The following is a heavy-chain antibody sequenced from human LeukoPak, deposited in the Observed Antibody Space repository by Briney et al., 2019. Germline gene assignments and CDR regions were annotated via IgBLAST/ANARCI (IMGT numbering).Heavy chain of an antibody. D-gene: IGHD5-24*01. Sequence: ASVKVSCKASGGTFSSYAISWVRQAPGQGLEWMGRIIPILGIANYAQKFQGRVTITADKSTSTAYMELSSLRSEDTAVYYCARANKHGYSDFDYRGQGTLVTVSS. CDR3: ARANKHGYSDFDY. V-gene: IGHV1-69*04. CDR2: IIPILGIA. J-gene: IGHJ4*02. CDR1: GGTFSSYA.